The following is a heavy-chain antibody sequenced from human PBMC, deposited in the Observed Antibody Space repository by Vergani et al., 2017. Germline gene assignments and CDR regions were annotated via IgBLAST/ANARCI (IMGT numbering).Heavy chain of an antibody. V-gene: IGHV1-2*02. Sequence: QVQLVQSGAEVKKPGASVKVSCKASGYTFTGYYMHWVRQAPGQGLEWMGWINPNSGGTNYAQKFQGRVTMTEDTSTDTAYMELSSLRSEDTAVYYCATEPFAGYYDSSGTDAFDIWGQGTMVTVSS. D-gene: IGHD3-22*01. CDR2: INPNSGGT. CDR3: ATEPFAGYYDSSGTDAFDI. CDR1: GYTFTGYY. J-gene: IGHJ3*02.